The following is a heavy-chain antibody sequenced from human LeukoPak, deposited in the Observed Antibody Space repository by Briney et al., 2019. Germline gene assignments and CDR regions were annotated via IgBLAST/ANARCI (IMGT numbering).Heavy chain of an antibody. CDR3: ARDIVVVVAATRWFDP. D-gene: IGHD2-15*01. CDR2: IIPILGIA. Sequence: ASVKVSCKASGGTFSSYAISWVRQAPGQGLEWMGRIIPILGIANYAQKFQGRVTITADKSTSTAYMEPSSLRSEDTAVYYCARDIVVVVAATRWFDPWGQGTLVTVSS. CDR1: GGTFSSYA. V-gene: IGHV1-69*04. J-gene: IGHJ5*02.